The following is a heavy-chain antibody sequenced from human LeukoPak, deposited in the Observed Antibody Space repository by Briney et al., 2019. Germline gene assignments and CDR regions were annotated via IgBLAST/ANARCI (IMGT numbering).Heavy chain of an antibody. J-gene: IGHJ6*03. CDR2: IIPIFGTA. V-gene: IGHV1-69*05. D-gene: IGHD4-17*01. CDR1: GGTFSSYA. CDR3: AVTVTTKNYYYYYYMDV. Sequence: SVKVSCKASGGTFSSYAISWVRQAPGQGLEWMGRIIPIFGTANYAQKFQGRVTITTDESTSTAYMELSSLRSEDTAVYYCAVTVTTKNYYYYYYMDVWGKGTTATVSS.